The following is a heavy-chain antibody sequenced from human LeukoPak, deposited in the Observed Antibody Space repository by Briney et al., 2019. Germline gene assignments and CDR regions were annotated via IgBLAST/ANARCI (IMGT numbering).Heavy chain of an antibody. D-gene: IGHD2-15*01. CDR1: GGSFSGYY. V-gene: IGHV4-34*01. J-gene: IGHJ3*02. Sequence: SETLSLTCAVYGGSFSGYYWSWIRQPPGKGLEWIGEINHSGSTNYNPSLKSRVTISVDTSKNQFSLKLSSVTAADTAVYYCARLPTRLPKSGYCSGGSCPPLRAWFPRDAFDIWGQGTMVTVSS. CDR2: INHSGST. CDR3: ARLPTRLPKSGYCSGGSCPPLRAWFPRDAFDI.